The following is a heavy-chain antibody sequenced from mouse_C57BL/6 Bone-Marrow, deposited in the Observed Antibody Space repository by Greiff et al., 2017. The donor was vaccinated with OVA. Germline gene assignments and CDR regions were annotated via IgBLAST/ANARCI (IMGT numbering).Heavy chain of an antibody. CDR1: GYSITSGYY. D-gene: IGHD2-2*01. J-gene: IGHJ2*01. V-gene: IGHV3-6*01. CDR2: ISYDGSN. CDR3: ARYGYACYFDY. Sequence: VQLKESGPGLVKPSQSLSLPCSVPGYSITSGYYWYWIRQLPGNILDCMGFISYDGSNNYNPSLKNRISFTRDTSTNQFFLKVKSVTTEDTSTDYCARYGYACYFDYWGQGTTLTVSS.